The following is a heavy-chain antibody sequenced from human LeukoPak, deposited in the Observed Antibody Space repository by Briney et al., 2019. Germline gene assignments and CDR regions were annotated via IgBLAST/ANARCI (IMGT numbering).Heavy chain of an antibody. Sequence: PSETLSLTCTVSGGSISGDYWSGIRQPPGQGLGWIGYIYYSGSTNYNPSLKSRVTISVDTSKNQFSLKLSSVTAADTAVYYCARTYRLVRVYGFDPWGQGTLVTVSS. CDR3: ARTYRLVRVYGFDP. CDR1: GGSISGDY. CDR2: IYYSGST. J-gene: IGHJ5*02. D-gene: IGHD6-6*01. V-gene: IGHV4-59*01.